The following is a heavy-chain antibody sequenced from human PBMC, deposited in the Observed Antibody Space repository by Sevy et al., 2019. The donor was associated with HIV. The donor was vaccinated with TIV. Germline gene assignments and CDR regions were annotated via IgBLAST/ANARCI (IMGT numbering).Heavy chain of an antibody. CDR3: ARDYNSGWRKFNLFDP. V-gene: IGHV3-21*01. Sequence: GGSLRLSCAASGFTFSTYSMNWVRQAPGKGLEWVSSISSTSSYIDYAYSVKGRFTISRDNAKNSQYLQRNNLRAEDTAVYYCARDYNSGWRKFNLFDPWGQGTLVTVSS. CDR2: ISSTSSYI. CDR1: GFTFSTYS. D-gene: IGHD6-19*01. J-gene: IGHJ5*02.